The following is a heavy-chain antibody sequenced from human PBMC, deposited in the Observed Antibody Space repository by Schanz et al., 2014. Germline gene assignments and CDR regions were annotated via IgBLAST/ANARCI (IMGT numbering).Heavy chain of an antibody. CDR3: AKVGPYSGSLGAFDI. J-gene: IGHJ3*02. CDR2: IASGGSHT. V-gene: IGHV3-23*01. Sequence: EVQLLESGGALEQPGGSLRLSCAASGITFSDYAMSWVRQAPGKGLEWVSTIASGGSHTFYADSVTGRFTISRDNSKNTLYLQMNSLRAEDSAVYYCAKVGPYSGSLGAFDIWGQGTMVTVSS. CDR1: GITFSDYA. D-gene: IGHD1-26*01.